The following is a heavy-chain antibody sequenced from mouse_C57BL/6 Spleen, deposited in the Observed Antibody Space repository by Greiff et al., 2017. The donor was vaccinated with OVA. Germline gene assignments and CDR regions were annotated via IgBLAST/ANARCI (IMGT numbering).Heavy chain of an antibody. V-gene: IGHV1-82*01. CDR2: IYPGDGDT. Sequence: VQLQQSGPELVKPGASVKISCKASGYAFSSSWMNWVKQRPGKGLEWIGRIYPGDGDTNYNGKFKGKATLTADKSSSTAYMQLSSLTSEDSAVYFCARSTVGGAWFAYWGQGTLVTVSA. D-gene: IGHD1-1*01. CDR3: ARSTVGGAWFAY. CDR1: GYAFSSSW. J-gene: IGHJ3*01.